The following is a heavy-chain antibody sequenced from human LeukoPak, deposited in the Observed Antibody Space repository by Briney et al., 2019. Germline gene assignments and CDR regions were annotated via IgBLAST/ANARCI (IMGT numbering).Heavy chain of an antibody. Sequence: GGSLRLSCAASGFTFDDYAMHWVRQAPGQGLEWVSGISWNSGSIGYADSVKGRFTITRDNAKNSLYLQMNSLRAEDMALYYCAKAVTIGRLDLDYWGQGTLVTVSS. CDR3: AKAVTIGRLDLDY. D-gene: IGHD4-17*01. V-gene: IGHV3-9*03. CDR1: GFTFDDYA. CDR2: ISWNSGSI. J-gene: IGHJ4*02.